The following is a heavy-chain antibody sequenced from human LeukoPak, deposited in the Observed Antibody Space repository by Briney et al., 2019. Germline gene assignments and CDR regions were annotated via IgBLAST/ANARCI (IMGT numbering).Heavy chain of an antibody. V-gene: IGHV4-38-2*02. CDR2: IYHSGST. CDR1: GYSISSGYY. J-gene: IGHJ4*02. Sequence: SETLSLTCTVSGYSISSGYYWGWIRQPPGKGLEWIGSIYHSGSTYYNPSLKSRVTISVDTSKNQFSLKLSSVTAADTAVYYCARVGWNYYGSGGYYKDWGQGTLVTVSS. CDR3: ARVGWNYYGSGGYYKD. D-gene: IGHD3-10*01.